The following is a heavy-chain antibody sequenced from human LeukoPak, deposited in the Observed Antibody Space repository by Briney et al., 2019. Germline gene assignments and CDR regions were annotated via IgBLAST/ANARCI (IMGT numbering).Heavy chain of an antibody. CDR2: IYYSGST. Sequence: PSETLSLTCTVSGGSISSSSYYWGWIRQPPGKGLEWIGSIYYSGSTYYNPSLKSRVTMSVDTSKNQFSLKLSSVTAADTAVYYCARDPGYSSSWYWFDPWGQGTLVTVSS. D-gene: IGHD6-13*01. CDR1: GGSISSSSYY. V-gene: IGHV4-39*07. J-gene: IGHJ5*02. CDR3: ARDPGYSSSWYWFDP.